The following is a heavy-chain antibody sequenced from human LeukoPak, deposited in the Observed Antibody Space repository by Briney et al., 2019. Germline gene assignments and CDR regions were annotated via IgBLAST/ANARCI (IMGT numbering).Heavy chain of an antibody. CDR3: AKGPYGDYSYYFDY. Sequence: PGGSLRLSCAASGFTFSSYGMHWVRQAPGKGLEWVAVISYDGSNKYYADSVKGRFTISRDNSKNTLYLQMNSLRAEDTAVYYCAKGPYGDYSYYFDYWGQGTLVTVSS. CDR1: GFTFSSYG. D-gene: IGHD4-17*01. CDR2: ISYDGSNK. V-gene: IGHV3-30*12. J-gene: IGHJ4*02.